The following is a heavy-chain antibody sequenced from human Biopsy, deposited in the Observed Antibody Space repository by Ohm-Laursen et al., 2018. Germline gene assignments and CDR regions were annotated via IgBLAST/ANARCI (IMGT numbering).Heavy chain of an antibody. CDR2: NIPILGTG. D-gene: IGHD3-9*01. CDR1: EGTFSNYG. V-gene: IGHV1-69*13. Sequence: VKVSCKAPEGTFSNYGVNWVRQAPGQGLEWLGGNIPILGTGNYAHQFQDRVTVDADTSTSTATMELRRLRSDDTAVYYCATKLTGYFHHWGQGTLVTVSS. CDR3: ATKLTGYFHH. J-gene: IGHJ1*01.